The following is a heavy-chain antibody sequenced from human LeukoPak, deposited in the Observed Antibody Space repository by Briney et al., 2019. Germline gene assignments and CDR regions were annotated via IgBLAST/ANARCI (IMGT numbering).Heavy chain of an antibody. CDR2: IWYDGSNK. J-gene: IGHJ4*02. CDR1: GFTFSSYG. Sequence: GGSLRLSCAASGFTFSSYGMHWVRQAPGKGLEWVAVIWYDGSNKCYADSVKGRFTISRDNSKNTLYLQMNRLRAEDTAVYYCAKAGTTVIRGYFDYWGQGTLVTVSS. D-gene: IGHD4-17*01. CDR3: AKAGTTVIRGYFDY. V-gene: IGHV3-33*06.